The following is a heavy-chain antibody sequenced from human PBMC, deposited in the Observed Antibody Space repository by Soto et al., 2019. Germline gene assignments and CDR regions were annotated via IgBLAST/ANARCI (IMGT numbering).Heavy chain of an antibody. J-gene: IGHJ6*02. CDR2: IIPIFGTA. V-gene: IGHV1-69*01. D-gene: IGHD3-3*01. Sequence: QVQLVQSGAEVKKPGSSVKVSCKASGGTFSSYAISWVRQAPGQGLEWMGGIIPIFGTANYAQKFQGRVTITADESTSTVYMELSSLRTEDTAVYYCASAVNDFWSGYPNYYYYYGIDVWGQGTTDTVTS. CDR3: ASAVNDFWSGYPNYYYYYGIDV. CDR1: GGTFSSYA.